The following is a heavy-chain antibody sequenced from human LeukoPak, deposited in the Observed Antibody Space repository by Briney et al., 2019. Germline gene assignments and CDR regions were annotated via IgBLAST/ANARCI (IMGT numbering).Heavy chain of an antibody. D-gene: IGHD6-13*01. Sequence: SETLSLTCTVSGGSISSGSYYWSWIRQPAGKGLEWIGRIYTSGSTNYNPSLKGRVTISVDTSKNQFSLKLSSVTAADTAVYYCARGLAAAAHDYXGQGTLVTVS. CDR3: ARGLAAAAHDY. CDR2: IYTSGST. J-gene: IGHJ4*02. V-gene: IGHV4-61*02. CDR1: GGSISSGSYY.